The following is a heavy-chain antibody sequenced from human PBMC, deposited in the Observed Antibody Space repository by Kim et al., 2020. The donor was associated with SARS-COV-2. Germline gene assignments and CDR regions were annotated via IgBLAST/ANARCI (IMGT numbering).Heavy chain of an antibody. J-gene: IGHJ4*02. CDR3: TSCYFDS. V-gene: IGHV6-1*01. CDR2: SRWYN. Sequence: SRWYNDYAEFVKSRITINPDTSKNQFSLQLHSVTPEDTAFYYCTSCYFDSWGQGTLVTVSS.